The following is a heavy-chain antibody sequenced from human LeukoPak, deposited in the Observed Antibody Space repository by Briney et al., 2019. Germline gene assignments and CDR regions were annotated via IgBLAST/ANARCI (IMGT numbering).Heavy chain of an antibody. D-gene: IGHD2-21*02. Sequence: SETLSLTCAVSGYSISCGYYWGWIRQPPGKGLEWIGSIYHSGSTYYNPSLKSRVTISPDTSKNQFSLNLSSVTAADTAVYYCARDYIPPIVVVTAGWFDPWGQGTLVTVSS. J-gene: IGHJ5*02. CDR2: IYHSGST. V-gene: IGHV4-38-2*02. CDR3: ARDYIPPIVVVTAGWFDP. CDR1: GYSISCGYY.